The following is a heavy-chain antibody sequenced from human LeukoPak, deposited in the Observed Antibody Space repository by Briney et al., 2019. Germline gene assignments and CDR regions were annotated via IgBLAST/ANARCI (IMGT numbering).Heavy chain of an antibody. CDR3: ALGLNDFWSGYQPFDY. Sequence: ASVKVSCKASGYTFTGYYMHWVRQAPGQGLEWMGWINPNSGGTNYAQKFQGRVTITRDTSISTAYMELSRLRSDDTAVYYCALGLNDFWSGYQPFDYWGQGTLVTVSS. V-gene: IGHV1-2*02. J-gene: IGHJ4*02. CDR1: GYTFTGYY. D-gene: IGHD3-3*01. CDR2: INPNSGGT.